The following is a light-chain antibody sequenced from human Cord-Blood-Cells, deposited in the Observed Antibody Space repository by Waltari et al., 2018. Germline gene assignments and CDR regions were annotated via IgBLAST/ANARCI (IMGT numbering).Light chain of an antibody. Sequence: DIQMTQSPSSLPASVGDRVTITCRASPSISSWLAWYQQKPGKAPKLLIYKASSLESGVPSRFSGSGSGTEFTLTISSLQPDDFATYYCQQYNSYSRTFGQGTKVEIK. J-gene: IGKJ1*01. CDR1: PSISSW. CDR3: QQYNSYSRT. CDR2: KAS. V-gene: IGKV1-5*03.